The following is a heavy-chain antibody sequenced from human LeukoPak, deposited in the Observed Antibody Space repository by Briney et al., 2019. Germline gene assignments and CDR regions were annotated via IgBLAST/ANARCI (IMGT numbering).Heavy chain of an antibody. CDR3: ARVSTRQQLVDYYFDY. V-gene: IGHV4-34*01. D-gene: IGHD6-13*01. J-gene: IGHJ4*02. Sequence: SETLSLTCAVYGGSFSGYYWSWIRQPPGKGLEWIGEINHSGSTNYNPSLKSRVTISVDTSKNQFSLKLSSVTAADTAVYYCARVSTRQQLVDYYFDYWGQGTLVTVSS. CDR2: INHSGST. CDR1: GGSFSGYY.